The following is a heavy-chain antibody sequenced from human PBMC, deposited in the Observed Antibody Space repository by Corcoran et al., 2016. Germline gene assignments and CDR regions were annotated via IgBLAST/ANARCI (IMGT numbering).Heavy chain of an antibody. CDR3: AKEVPSTYYDFWSGYSNYYYYYGMDV. J-gene: IGHJ6*02. CDR1: GFTFSSYG. D-gene: IGHD3-3*01. CDR2: ISYDGSNK. Sequence: QVQLVESGGGVVQPGRSLRLSCAASGFTFSSYGMHWVRQAPGKGLEWVAVISYDGSNKYYADSVKGRFTISRDNSKNTLYLQMNSLRAEDTAVYYCAKEVPSTYYDFWSGYSNYYYYYGMDVWGQGTTVTVSS. V-gene: IGHV3-30*18.